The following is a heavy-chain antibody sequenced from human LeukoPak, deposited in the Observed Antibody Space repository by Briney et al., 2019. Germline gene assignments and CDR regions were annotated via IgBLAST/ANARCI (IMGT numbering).Heavy chain of an antibody. Sequence: PGTSLRLACAASGFSFSHFAVHSVRQAPGKGQEWVAVTSFDESEKTYADSVKGRFTISRDKSKIPLYLQMNNLRPEDMAVYYCAKGSGNCGGDPCQTIYNWFDPWGQGTLVTVSS. D-gene: IGHD2-21*01. CDR2: TSFDESEK. J-gene: IGHJ5*02. CDR3: AKGSGNCGGDPCQTIYNWFDP. CDR1: GFSFSHFA. V-gene: IGHV3-30*18.